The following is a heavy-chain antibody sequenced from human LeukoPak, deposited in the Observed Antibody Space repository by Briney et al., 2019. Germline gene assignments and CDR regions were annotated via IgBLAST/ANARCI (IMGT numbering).Heavy chain of an antibody. CDR3: ARWGLEDIVVVPAARYFDY. CDR2: IKQDGSEK. V-gene: IGHV3-7*01. CDR1: GFTFSSYW. D-gene: IGHD2-2*01. Sequence: GGSLRLSCAASGFTFSSYWMSWVRQAPGKGLEWVANIKQDGSEKYYVDSVKGRFTISRDNAKNSLYLQMNSLRAQDTAVYSCARWGLEDIVVVPAARYFDYWGQGPLVTVSS. J-gene: IGHJ4*02.